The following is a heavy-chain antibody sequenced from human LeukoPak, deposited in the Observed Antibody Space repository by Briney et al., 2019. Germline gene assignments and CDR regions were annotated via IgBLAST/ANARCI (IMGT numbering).Heavy chain of an antibody. Sequence: SETLSLTCTVSGGSISSYYWSWIRQPPGKGLEWIGYIYHSGSTYYNPSLKSRVTISVDRSKNQFSLKLSSVTAADTAVYYCARRGGKSWFDPWGQGTLVTVSS. CDR1: GGSISSYY. J-gene: IGHJ5*02. CDR2: IYHSGST. CDR3: ARRGGKSWFDP. V-gene: IGHV4-59*12. D-gene: IGHD4-23*01.